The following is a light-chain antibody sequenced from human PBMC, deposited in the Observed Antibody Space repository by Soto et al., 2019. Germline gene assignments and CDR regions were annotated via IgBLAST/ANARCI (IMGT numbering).Light chain of an antibody. V-gene: IGKV3-20*01. CDR3: QQYQNWTRT. CDR1: QSVXSSY. CDR2: CTA. J-gene: IGKJ1*01. Sequence: IVLTQSPGTLSSSPGEGATLACRARQSVXSSYLALYQQKPGQSPRLLXACTATMATGSPARFSGSGSVTDFTLTISSLQSEDFAIYYCQQYQNWTRTFGQGTKVDIK.